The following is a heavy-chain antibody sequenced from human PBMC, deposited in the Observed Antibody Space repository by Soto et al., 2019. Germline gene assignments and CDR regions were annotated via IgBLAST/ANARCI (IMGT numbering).Heavy chain of an antibody. CDR3: ARARADYYGSENYYKGGFYYFDH. CDR2: INHSGSA. V-gene: IGHV4-34*01. Sequence: QVLLQQWGAGLLKPSETLSLTCAVYGGSLSGNYWTWIRQSPGKGLEWIGNINHSGSAIYNPSLTSRCTLAVGRSNNQFFLELSSVTAAATAVYYCARARADYYGSENYYKGGFYYFDHWGQGTLVTVSS. CDR1: GGSLSGNY. D-gene: IGHD3-10*01. J-gene: IGHJ4*02.